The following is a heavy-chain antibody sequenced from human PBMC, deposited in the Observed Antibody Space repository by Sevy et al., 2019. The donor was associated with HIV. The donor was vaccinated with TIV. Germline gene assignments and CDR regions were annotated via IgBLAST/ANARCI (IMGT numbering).Heavy chain of an antibody. Sequence: GGSLRLSCAASGFNVSSNYMNWIRQAPGKGLEWVSVNYSGANTYYADSVKGRFTISRDTSKNTLYLQMNSLRAEDTAVYYCARDRITYYYASSGYYTSGYGMDVWGQGTTVTVSS. CDR1: GFNVSSNY. CDR3: ARDRITYYYASSGYYTSGYGMDV. D-gene: IGHD3-22*01. V-gene: IGHV3-53*01. J-gene: IGHJ6*02. CDR2: NYSGANT.